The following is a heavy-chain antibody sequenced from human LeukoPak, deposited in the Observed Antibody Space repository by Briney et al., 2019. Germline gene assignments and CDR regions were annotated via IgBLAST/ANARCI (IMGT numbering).Heavy chain of an antibody. D-gene: IGHD1-26*01. Sequence: GGSLRLSCAASGFTFSDYYMSWIRQAPGKGLEWVSYISSSGTTIFYTDSVRGRFTTHRDNTKNSLYPQTNSLRTEHTAVYYCARDYRSTFDYWGQRTLVTLSS. CDR2: ISSSGTTI. J-gene: IGHJ4*02. CDR1: GFTFSDYY. V-gene: IGHV3-11*01. CDR3: ARDYRSTFDY.